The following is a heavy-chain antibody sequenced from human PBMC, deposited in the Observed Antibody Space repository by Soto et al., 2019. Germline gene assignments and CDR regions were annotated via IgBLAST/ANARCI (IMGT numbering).Heavy chain of an antibody. Sequence: ASVKVSCKDSGYSFTSLDINWVRQTAGQRLEWMGWMQPSTGRTGYAQTLQGRVTLTRHTSINTDYVELTTLTSDDKAFSSCERAVSAGVDHWGQGTLVTVSS. V-gene: IGHV1-8*01. CDR1: GYSFTSLD. CDR3: ERAVSAGVDH. J-gene: IGHJ4*02. D-gene: IGHD1-26*01. CDR2: MQPSTGRT.